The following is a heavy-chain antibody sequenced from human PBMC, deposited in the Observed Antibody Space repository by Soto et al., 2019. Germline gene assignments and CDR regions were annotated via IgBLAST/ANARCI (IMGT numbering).Heavy chain of an antibody. CDR2: VKTKTYGGTV. V-gene: IGHV3-15*07. CDR1: GFTFSSAW. CDR3: VRDWYYSLDV. J-gene: IGHJ6*02. Sequence: EVQLVESGGGLVKPGGSLRVSCAVSGFTFSSAWMNWVRQAPGKGLEWVGRVKTKTYGGTVDYAAPVKGRFTISRDDSKNTLYLQMNSLKIEDTAVYFCVRDWYYSLDVWGQGTTVTVSS.